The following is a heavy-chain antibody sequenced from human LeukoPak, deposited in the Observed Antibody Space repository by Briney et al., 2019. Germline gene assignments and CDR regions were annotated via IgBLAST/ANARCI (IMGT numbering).Heavy chain of an antibody. CDR2: INHSGSI. D-gene: IGHD3-10*01. CDR1: GGSFSGYY. J-gene: IGHJ6*04. V-gene: IGHV4-34*01. Sequence: SETLSLTCAVYGGSFSGYYWSWIRQPPGKGLEWIGEINHSGSINYNPSLKSRVTISVDTSKNQFSLKLSSVTAADTAVYYCARRRQYYGSGSYSYYYCGMDVWGKGTTVTVSS. CDR3: ARRRQYYGSGSYSYYYCGMDV.